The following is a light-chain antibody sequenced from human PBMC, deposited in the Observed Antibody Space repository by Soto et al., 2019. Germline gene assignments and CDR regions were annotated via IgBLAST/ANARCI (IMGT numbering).Light chain of an antibody. CDR3: AAWDDSLVGV. Sequence: QSVLTQPPSASGTPGQRGTISCSGSSSNIGSNTVNWYQQLPGTAPKLLIYSNNQRPSGVPDRFSGSKSGTSASLAISGLQSEDEADYYCAAWDDSLVGVFGGGTKLTVL. V-gene: IGLV1-44*01. CDR2: SNN. CDR1: SSNIGSNT. J-gene: IGLJ3*02.